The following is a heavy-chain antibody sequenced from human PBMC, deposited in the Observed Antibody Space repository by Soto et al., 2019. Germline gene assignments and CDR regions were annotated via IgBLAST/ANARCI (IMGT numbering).Heavy chain of an antibody. CDR3: ARDKTVVVVAATPDFDY. CDR1: GYTFTSYG. D-gene: IGHD2-15*01. CDR2: ISAYNGNT. V-gene: IGHV1-18*01. Sequence: QVQLVQSGAEVKKPGASVKVSCKASGYTFTSYGISWVRQAPGQGLEWMGWISAYNGNTNYAQKLQGRVTMTTATSPSTAYMELRSLRSDDTAVYYCARDKTVVVVAATPDFDYWGQGTLVTVSS. J-gene: IGHJ4*02.